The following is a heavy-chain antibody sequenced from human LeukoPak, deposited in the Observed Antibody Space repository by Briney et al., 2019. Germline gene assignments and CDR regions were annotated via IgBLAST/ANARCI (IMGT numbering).Heavy chain of an antibody. CDR2: IKEDGSEQ. CDR3: ARDSFETDIDY. CDR1: GFTFSSYW. J-gene: IGHJ4*02. Sequence: PGGSLRLSCAASGFTFSSYWMSWVRQAPGKGLEWVANIKEDGSEQYYVNSLKGRFTISRDNLKNSLYLQMNSLRVEDPAVYYCARDSFETDIDYWGQGTLVTVSS. V-gene: IGHV3-7*01. D-gene: IGHD1-14*01.